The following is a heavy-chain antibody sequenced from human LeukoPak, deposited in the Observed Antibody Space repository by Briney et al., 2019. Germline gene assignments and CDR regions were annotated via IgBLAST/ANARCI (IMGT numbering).Heavy chain of an antibody. CDR1: GGTFSSYA. J-gene: IGHJ3*02. CDR3: ARDRAYYDFWSGYYLPDAFDI. D-gene: IGHD3-3*01. Sequence: GSSVKVSCKASGGTFSSYAISWVRQAPGQGLEWMGGIIPIFGTANYAQKFQGRVTITADASTNTAHMELSRLRSDDTAVYYCARDRAYYDFWSGYYLPDAFDIWGQGTMVTVSS. CDR2: IIPIFGTA. V-gene: IGHV1-69*01.